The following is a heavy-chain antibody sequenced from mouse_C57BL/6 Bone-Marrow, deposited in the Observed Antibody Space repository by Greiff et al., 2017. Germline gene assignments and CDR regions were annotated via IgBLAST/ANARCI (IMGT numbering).Heavy chain of an antibody. CDR3: ARDPTVVAGAMDY. CDR1: GFTFSSYA. D-gene: IGHD1-1*01. Sequence: EVMLVESGGGLVKPGGSLKLSCAASGFTFSSYAMSWVRQTPEKRLEWVATISDGGSYTYYPDNVKGRFTITRDNAKNNLYLQMSHLKSEDTAVYYRARDPTVVAGAMDYWGQGTSVTVSS. V-gene: IGHV5-4*01. CDR2: ISDGGSYT. J-gene: IGHJ4*01.